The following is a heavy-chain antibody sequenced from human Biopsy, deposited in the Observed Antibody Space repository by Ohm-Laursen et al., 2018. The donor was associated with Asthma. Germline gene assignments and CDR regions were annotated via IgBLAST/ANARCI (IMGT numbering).Heavy chain of an antibody. Sequence: SDTLSLTCTVYGGYLTGHYWNWIRQPPGKGLAWIGEIDQSGYTNYNPSLKSRVTISADTSKNQFHLNLSSVTAADTAVYFCARAAITGIRGWFDPWGQGTQVTVSS. V-gene: IGHV4-34*01. CDR1: GGYLTGHY. J-gene: IGHJ5*02. CDR2: IDQSGYT. CDR3: ARAAITGIRGWFDP. D-gene: IGHD1-20*01.